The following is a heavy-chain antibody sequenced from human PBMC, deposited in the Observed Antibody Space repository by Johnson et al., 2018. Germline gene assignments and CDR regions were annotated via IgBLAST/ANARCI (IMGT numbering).Heavy chain of an antibody. CDR1: GFTFSSYS. D-gene: IGHD5-24*01. V-gene: IGHV3-48*01. Sequence: VQLVESGGGLVQPGGSLRLSCAASGFTFSSYSMNWVRQAPGKGLEGVSYISSSSSTIYYEDSVKGRFTISRDNAKNTLSLQMNRLRAEDSAVYYCANTHVEMATIGGAFDIWGQGTMVTVSS. J-gene: IGHJ3*02. CDR3: ANTHVEMATIGGAFDI. CDR2: ISSSSSTI.